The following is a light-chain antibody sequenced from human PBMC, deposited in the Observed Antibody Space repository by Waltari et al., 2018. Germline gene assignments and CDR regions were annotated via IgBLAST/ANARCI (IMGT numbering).Light chain of an antibody. CDR3: QQYNNWPLYT. J-gene: IGKJ2*01. CDR1: QSVSNN. V-gene: IGKV3-15*01. Sequence: EAMMTQSPATLSVSPGARATLSCRPSQSVSNNVAWFPQKPGQSPSLLIYDASTRATGVPARFSGSGSGTEFTLTISSLQTEDFAVYYCQQYNNWPLYTFGQGTKLEIK. CDR2: DAS.